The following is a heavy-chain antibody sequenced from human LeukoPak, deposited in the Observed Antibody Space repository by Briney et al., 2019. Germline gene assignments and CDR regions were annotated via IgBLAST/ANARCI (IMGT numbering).Heavy chain of an antibody. CDR1: GGSISSSSYC. CDR2: IYYSGST. D-gene: IGHD3-3*02. CDR3: ARHVLAWGGGVDV. V-gene: IGHV4-39*01. Sequence: SETLSLTCTVSGGSISSSSYCWGWIRQPPGKGLEWIGSIYYSGSTYYNPSLKSRVTISVDTSKNQFSLKLSSVTAADTAVYYCARHVLAWGGGVDVWGQGTTVTVSS. J-gene: IGHJ6*02.